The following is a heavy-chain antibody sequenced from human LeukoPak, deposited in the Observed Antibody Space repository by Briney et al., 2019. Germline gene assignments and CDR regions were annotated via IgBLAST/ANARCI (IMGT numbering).Heavy chain of an antibody. CDR1: GYTFTGYY. V-gene: IGHV1-2*06. J-gene: IGHJ1*01. D-gene: IGHD6-19*01. CDR2: INPNSGGT. Sequence: ASVKVSCKASGYTFTGYYMHWVRHAPGQGLEWVGRINPNSGGTNYAQPFQGRVTMSRDTSISTAYMALSRLRSDDTAVYYCAGDLDSGGWYGGFQHWGQGTLVTVSS. CDR3: AGDLDSGGWYGGFQH.